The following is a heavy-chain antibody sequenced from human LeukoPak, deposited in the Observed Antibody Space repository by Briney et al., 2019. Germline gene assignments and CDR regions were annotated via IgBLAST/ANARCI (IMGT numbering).Heavy chain of an antibody. Sequence: ASVKVSCKASGYTFTGYYMHWVRQAPGQGLEWMGWINPNSGGTNYAQKFQGRVTMTRDTSISTAYMELSRLRSDDTAVYYCARDIVVVPAAIMFYWGQGTLVTVSS. CDR2: INPNSGGT. V-gene: IGHV1-2*02. J-gene: IGHJ4*02. D-gene: IGHD2-2*02. CDR1: GYTFTGYY. CDR3: ARDIVVVPAAIMFY.